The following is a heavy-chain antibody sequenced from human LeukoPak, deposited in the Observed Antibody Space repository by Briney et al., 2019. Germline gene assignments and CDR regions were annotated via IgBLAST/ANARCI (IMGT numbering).Heavy chain of an antibody. Sequence: GGSLRLSCAASGFTFSSYAMSWVRQAPGKGLEWVSALGIAGDTFYPGSVKGRFTISRENAKNSLYLQMNSLRAEDTAMYYCARQKRSHGNFDYWGQGTLVTVSS. CDR1: GFTFSSYA. J-gene: IGHJ4*02. CDR3: ARQKRSHGNFDY. D-gene: IGHD1-1*01. CDR2: LGIAGDT. V-gene: IGHV3-13*01.